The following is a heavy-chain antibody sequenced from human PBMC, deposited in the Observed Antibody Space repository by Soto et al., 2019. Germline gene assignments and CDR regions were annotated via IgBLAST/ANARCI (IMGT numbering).Heavy chain of an antibody. D-gene: IGHD3-22*01. CDR2: IYHSGST. Sequence: PSETLSLTCAVSGGSISSGGYSWSWIRQPPGKGLEWIGYIYHSGSTYYNPSLKSRVTISVDRSKNQFSLKLSSVTAADTAVYYCARANTYDSSGFPYWGQGTLVTVSS. CDR1: GGSISSGGYS. V-gene: IGHV4-30-2*01. CDR3: ARANTYDSSGFPY. J-gene: IGHJ4*02.